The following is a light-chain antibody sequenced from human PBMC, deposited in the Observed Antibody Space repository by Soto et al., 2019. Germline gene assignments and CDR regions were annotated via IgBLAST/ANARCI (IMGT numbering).Light chain of an antibody. CDR2: GIS. CDR1: ESVSSNY. Sequence: EDVLTQSPGTLSLSPGEGATLSCRASESVSSNYFAWYQQKAGQAPRLLIYGISTRATGIPDRFSGSGSGTDFTLTISRLEPEDFALYYCEQYGSSPRTFGQGTRVEIK. CDR3: EQYGSSPRT. V-gene: IGKV3-20*01. J-gene: IGKJ1*01.